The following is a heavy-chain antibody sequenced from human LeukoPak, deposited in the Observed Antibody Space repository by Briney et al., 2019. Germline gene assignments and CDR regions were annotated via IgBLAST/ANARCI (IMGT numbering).Heavy chain of an antibody. CDR3: AKDCSGGSCYGY. CDR2: ISGSGGST. CDR1: GFTFSSYA. Sequence: GGSLRLSCAASGFTFSSYATSWVRQAPGKGLEWVSAISGSGGSTYYADSVKGRFTISRDNSKNTLYLQMNSLRAEDTAVYYCAKDCSGGSCYGYWGQGTLVTVSS. D-gene: IGHD2-15*01. J-gene: IGHJ4*02. V-gene: IGHV3-23*01.